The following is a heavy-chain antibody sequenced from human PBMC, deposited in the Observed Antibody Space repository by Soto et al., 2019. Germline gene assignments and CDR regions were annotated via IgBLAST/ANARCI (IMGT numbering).Heavy chain of an antibody. CDR3: ARGGQVVTY. V-gene: IGHV1-18*01. Sequence: GASVEVSCKECGDGFESYGMRWVRQAPGQGLEWMGWISAYNGNTNYAQKLQGRVTMTTDTSTSTAYMELRSLRSVDTAVYYCARGGQVVTYWGQGTLVTVSS. D-gene: IGHD3-16*02. CDR2: ISAYNGNT. CDR1: GDGFESYG. J-gene: IGHJ4*02.